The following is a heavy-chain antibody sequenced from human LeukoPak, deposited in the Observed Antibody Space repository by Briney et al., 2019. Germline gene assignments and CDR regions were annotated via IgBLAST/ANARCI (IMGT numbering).Heavy chain of an antibody. CDR3: SRGSDTYKSGVD. Sequence: SETLSLTCAVYGGSPSGYYWSWIRQPPGKGLEWIAEIHPNGNINYNPSLMSRVTISVDRSKNQFSLKLSSVTAADTAVYYCSRGSDTYKSGVDWGQGTLVTVSS. CDR2: IHPNGNI. V-gene: IGHV4-34*01. J-gene: IGHJ4*02. CDR1: GGSPSGYY. D-gene: IGHD1-26*01.